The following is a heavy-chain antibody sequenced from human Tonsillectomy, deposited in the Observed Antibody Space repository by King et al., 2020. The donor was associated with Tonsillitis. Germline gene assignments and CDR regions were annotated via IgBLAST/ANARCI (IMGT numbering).Heavy chain of an antibody. J-gene: IGHJ6*02. V-gene: IGHV3-7*01. CDR3: ARHRTRDYYYYGMDV. D-gene: IGHD1-14*01. CDR1: EFAFSYYW. Sequence: VQLVESGGGLVQPGGSLRLSCAASEFAFSYYWMSWVRQAPGKGLEWVANIKQDGSEKYYVDSVKGRFTISRDNAKNSLYLQMNSLRAEDTAVFYCARHRTRDYYYYGMDVWGQGTAVTVSS. CDR2: IKQDGSEK.